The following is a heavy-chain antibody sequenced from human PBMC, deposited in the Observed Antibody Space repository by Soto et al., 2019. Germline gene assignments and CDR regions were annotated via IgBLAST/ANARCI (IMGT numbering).Heavy chain of an antibody. CDR3: ATYSGGSGWYRLYYYYYGMDV. CDR2: INAGNGNT. Sequence: ASVKVSCKASGYTFTSYGIHWVRQAPGQRLEWTGWINAGNGNTKYSEKFQGRVTITRDTSASTAYLELSSLRSEDTAVYYCATYSGGSGWYRLYYYYYGMDVWGQGTTVTVSS. J-gene: IGHJ6*02. V-gene: IGHV1-3*01. CDR1: GYTFTSYG. D-gene: IGHD6-19*01.